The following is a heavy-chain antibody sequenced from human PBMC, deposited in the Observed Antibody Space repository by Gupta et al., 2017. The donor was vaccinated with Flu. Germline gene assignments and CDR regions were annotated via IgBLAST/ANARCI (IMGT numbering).Heavy chain of an antibody. CDR1: GFTFGDYA. V-gene: IGHV3-49*04. CDR2: IRSKAYGGTT. CDR3: TRDFSSLMVYAIVAYYYGMDV. D-gene: IGHD2-8*01. Sequence: EVQLVESGGGLVQPGRSLRLSCTASGFTFGDYAMSWVRQAPGKGLEWVGFIRSKAYGGTTEYAASVKGRFTISRDDSKSIAYLQMNSLKTEDTAVYYCTRDFSSLMVYAIVAYYYGMDVWGQGTTVTVSS. J-gene: IGHJ6*02.